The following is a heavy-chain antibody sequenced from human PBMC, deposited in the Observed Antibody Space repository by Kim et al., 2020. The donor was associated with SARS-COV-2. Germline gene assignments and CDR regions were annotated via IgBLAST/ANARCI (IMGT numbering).Heavy chain of an antibody. CDR2: IYYSVST. Sequence: SETLSLTCTVSGGSISSGGYYWSWIRQHPGKGLEWIGYIYYSVSTYYNPSLKSRVTITVDTSKNQFSLKLSPVTAAATTVYYWASPGGNSGDDYWGQGTL. D-gene: IGHD2-21*02. J-gene: IGHJ4*02. V-gene: IGHV4-31*03. CDR3: ASPGGNSGDDY. CDR1: GGSISSGGYY.